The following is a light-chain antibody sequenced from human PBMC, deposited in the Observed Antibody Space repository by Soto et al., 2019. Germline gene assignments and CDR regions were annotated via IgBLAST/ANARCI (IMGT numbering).Light chain of an antibody. CDR2: AAS. CDR3: QQLFDSQIT. J-gene: IGKJ5*01. V-gene: IGKV1-9*01. CDR1: QVISTS. Sequence: DIQLTQSPSFLSPSIGESVTITCRASQVISTSLAWYQVKPGKAPKLLIYAASTLESGVPSRFSSTVSVTEFSLTITSRQHEDVGTYYCQQLFDSQITFGQETRLEIK.